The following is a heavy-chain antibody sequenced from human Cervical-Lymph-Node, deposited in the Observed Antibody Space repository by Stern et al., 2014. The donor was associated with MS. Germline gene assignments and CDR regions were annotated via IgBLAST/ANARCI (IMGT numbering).Heavy chain of an antibody. CDR3: ARQTTAWASDV. J-gene: IGHJ4*02. V-gene: IGHV5-51*01. CDR1: GFKFSVYC. CDR2: IYRGDSES. Sequence: EVQLGESGAELIKPGESLKVSCKGSGFKFSVYCIAWVRQMPGKGLEWRGIIYRGDSESRYSPPVQGNVTMSADNSTSTAYLQWSTLNASDTDMYFCARQTTAWASDVWGQGTLVTVSS. D-gene: IGHD1-14*01.